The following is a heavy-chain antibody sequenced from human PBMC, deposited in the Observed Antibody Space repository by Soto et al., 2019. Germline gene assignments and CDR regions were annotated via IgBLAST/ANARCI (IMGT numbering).Heavy chain of an antibody. J-gene: IGHJ4*02. D-gene: IGHD6-13*01. V-gene: IGHV4-30-4*01. CDR3: ARFAKEENPKVGSWYYFDY. CDR2: MYDSGST. Sequence: SETLSLTCTVSGGSISSADYYWTWIRQPPGKGLEWIGYMYDSGSTNDNPSLKSRVTISVDPSKNQFSLKLSSVTAADTAVYYCARFAKEENPKVGSWYYFDYWGQGTRVTVSS. CDR1: GGSISSADYY.